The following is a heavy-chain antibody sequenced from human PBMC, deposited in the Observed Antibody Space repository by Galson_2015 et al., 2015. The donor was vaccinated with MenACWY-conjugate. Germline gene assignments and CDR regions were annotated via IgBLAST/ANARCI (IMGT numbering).Heavy chain of an antibody. CDR3: ARHAGPILWFKEKGFDI. V-gene: IGHV3-74*01. D-gene: IGHD2-21*01. Sequence: SLRLSCATSGFTFTNYWMHWVRHDPGRGLVWVSRIDRDGSTATYADSVKGRFTISRDNANNTLYLEMNSLRVDDTAVYYCARHAGPILWFKEKGFDIWGQGTMVIVSS. CDR2: IDRDGSTA. CDR1: GFTFTNYW. J-gene: IGHJ3*02.